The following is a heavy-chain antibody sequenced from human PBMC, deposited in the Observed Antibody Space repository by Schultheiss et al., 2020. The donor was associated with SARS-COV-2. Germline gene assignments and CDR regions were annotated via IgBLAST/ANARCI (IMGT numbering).Heavy chain of an antibody. CDR1: GFTFSGSA. Sequence: GGSLRLSCAASGFTFSGSAMHWVRQAPGKGLEWVGRIKSKTDGGTTDYAAPVKGRFTISRDDSKNTLYLQMNSLKTEDTAVYYCTTGGYDSSGYYQRRGDYWGQGTLVTVSS. CDR2: IKSKTDGGTT. CDR3: TTGGYDSSGYYQRRGDY. J-gene: IGHJ4*02. V-gene: IGHV3-15*01. D-gene: IGHD3-22*01.